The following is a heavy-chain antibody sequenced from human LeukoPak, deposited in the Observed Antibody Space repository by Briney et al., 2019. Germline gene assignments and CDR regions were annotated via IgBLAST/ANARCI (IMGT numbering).Heavy chain of an antibody. J-gene: IGHJ6*03. V-gene: IGHV4-34*01. Sequence: PSETLSLTCAVYGGSFSGYYWSWIRQPPGKGLEGIGEINHSGSTNYNPSLKRRVTISVDTSKTQFSLKLSSVTAADTAVYYCAREKWLRLITSIPYYFYMDVWGKGTTVTVSS. CDR3: AREKWLRLITSIPYYFYMDV. D-gene: IGHD5-12*01. CDR2: INHSGST. CDR1: GGSFSGYY.